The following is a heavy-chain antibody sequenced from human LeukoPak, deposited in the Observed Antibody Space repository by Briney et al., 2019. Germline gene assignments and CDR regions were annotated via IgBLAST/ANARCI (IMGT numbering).Heavy chain of an antibody. Sequence: PSETLSLTCTVSGGSISSYYWSWIRQPPGKGLEWIGYIYYSGSTNYNPSLKSRVTISVDTSKNQFSLKLSSVTAADTAVYYCARMVYGDYFDYWGQGTLVTVSS. J-gene: IGHJ4*02. V-gene: IGHV4-59*01. CDR1: GGSISSYY. CDR2: IYYSGST. D-gene: IGHD4-17*01. CDR3: ARMVYGDYFDY.